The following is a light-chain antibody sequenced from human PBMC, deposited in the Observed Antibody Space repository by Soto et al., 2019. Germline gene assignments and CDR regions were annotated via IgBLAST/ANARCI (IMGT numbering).Light chain of an antibody. Sequence: QSALTQPPSASGSPGQSVTISCTGTSSDVGGYNYVSWYQQHPGKAPKLMIYEVSTRPSGVPDRFSGSKSGNTASLTVSGLQAEDEADYYCSSYVGSNNYVFGTGTKLTVL. CDR3: SSYVGSNNYV. V-gene: IGLV2-8*01. CDR1: SSDVGGYNY. J-gene: IGLJ1*01. CDR2: EVS.